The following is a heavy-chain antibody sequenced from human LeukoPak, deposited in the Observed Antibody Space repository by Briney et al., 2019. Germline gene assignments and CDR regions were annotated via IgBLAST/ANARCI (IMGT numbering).Heavy chain of an antibody. CDR1: GYTFTNYG. J-gene: IGHJ3*02. Sequence: ASVKVSCKASGYTFTNYGISWVRQAPGQGLEWMGWISAYNGNTNYAQKLQGRVTMTTDTYTSTAYMELRSLRSDDTAVYYCARPSFGNGAFDIWGQGTMVTVSS. V-gene: IGHV1-18*01. CDR2: ISAYNGNT. CDR3: ARPSFGNGAFDI. D-gene: IGHD3-10*01.